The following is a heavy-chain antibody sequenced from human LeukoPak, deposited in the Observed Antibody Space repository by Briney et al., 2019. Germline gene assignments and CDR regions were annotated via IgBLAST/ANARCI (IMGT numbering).Heavy chain of an antibody. CDR3: ARTVIAVATSFFDY. Sequence: KSSETLSLTCTVSGGSIRSSYYYWGWIRQPPGKGLEWIGSIYYSGSTYYNPSLKSRVTISVDTSKNQFSLKLSSVTAADTAVYYCARTVIAVATSFFDYWGQGTLVTVSS. CDR2: IYYSGST. V-gene: IGHV4-39*01. CDR1: GGSIRSSYYY. J-gene: IGHJ4*02. D-gene: IGHD6-19*01.